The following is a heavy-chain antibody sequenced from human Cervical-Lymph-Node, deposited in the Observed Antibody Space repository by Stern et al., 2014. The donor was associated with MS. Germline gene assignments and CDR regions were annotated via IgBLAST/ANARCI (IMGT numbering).Heavy chain of an antibody. J-gene: IGHJ5*02. CDR2: IYPGDADT. CDR1: GYSFTAYW. D-gene: IGHD4/OR15-4a*01. CDR3: ARHGGEASDDDYNWFDP. Sequence: EVQLVQSGAVLKKPGESLRISCRASGYSFTAYWTGWVRQMPGKGLEWMGIIYPGDADTRYSPSFQVHVTISADKSLRTAYLQWSSLKASDTAIYYCARHGGEASDDDYNWFDPWGQGTRVTVSA. V-gene: IGHV5-51*01.